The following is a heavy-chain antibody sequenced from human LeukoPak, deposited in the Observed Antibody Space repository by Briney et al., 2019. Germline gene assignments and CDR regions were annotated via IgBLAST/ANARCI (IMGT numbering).Heavy chain of an antibody. Sequence: GGSLRLSCAASGFTFSSYGMHWVRQAPGKGLEWVAVIWYDGSKKYYADSVKGRFTISRDNSKNTLYLQMNSLKAEDTAVYYCARDGDSSGYLTYYFDYWGQGTLVTVSS. J-gene: IGHJ4*02. CDR3: ARDGDSSGYLTYYFDY. CDR1: GFTFSSYG. CDR2: IWYDGSKK. V-gene: IGHV3-33*01. D-gene: IGHD3-22*01.